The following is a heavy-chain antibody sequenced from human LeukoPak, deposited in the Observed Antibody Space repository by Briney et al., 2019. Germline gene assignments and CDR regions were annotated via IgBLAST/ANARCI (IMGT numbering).Heavy chain of an antibody. V-gene: IGHV1-69*13. CDR3: ARSTHCGGDCYSPYYYYYGMAV. D-gene: IGHD2-21*02. CDR2: IIPIFGTA. J-gene: IGHJ6*02. Sequence: SVKVSCKASGGTFSSYAISWVRQAPGQGLEWMGGIIPIFGTANYAQKFQGRVTITADESTSTAYMELSSLRSEDTAVYYCARSTHCGGDCYSPYYYYYGMAVWGQGTTVTVSS. CDR1: GGTFSSYA.